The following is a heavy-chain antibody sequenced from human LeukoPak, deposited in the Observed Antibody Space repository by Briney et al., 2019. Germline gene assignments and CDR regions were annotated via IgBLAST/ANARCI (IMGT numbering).Heavy chain of an antibody. J-gene: IGHJ5*02. V-gene: IGHV4-34*01. CDR2: INHSGST. CDR1: GCSFSGYY. CDR3: ARDSPNGEPNWFDP. Sequence: KPSETLSLTCAVYGCSFSGYYWSWIRQPPGKGLEWIGEINHSGSTNYNPSLKSRVTISVDTSKNQFSLKLSSVTAADTAVYYCARDSPNGEPNWFDPWGQGTLVTVSS. D-gene: IGHD4-17*01.